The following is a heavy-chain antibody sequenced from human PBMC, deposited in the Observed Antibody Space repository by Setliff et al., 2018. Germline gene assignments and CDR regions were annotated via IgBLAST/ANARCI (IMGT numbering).Heavy chain of an antibody. CDR2: VYYTGST. Sequence: PSETLSLTCTVSGGSVSSDYWTWIRQPPGKGLEWIGYVYYTGSTQYNPSLKSRVTISLDMSKNQFSLKLSSVTAADTAVYYCARGSYFDSSGYSPDYFDYWGQGTLVTVSS. CDR3: ARGSYFDSSGYSPDYFDY. V-gene: IGHV4-59*08. CDR1: GGSVSSDY. D-gene: IGHD3-22*01. J-gene: IGHJ4*02.